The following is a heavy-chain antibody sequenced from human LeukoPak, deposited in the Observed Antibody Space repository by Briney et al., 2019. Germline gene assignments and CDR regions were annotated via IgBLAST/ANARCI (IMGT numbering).Heavy chain of an antibody. J-gene: IGHJ4*02. D-gene: IGHD4-17*01. CDR3: ARGNDYGDQY. Sequence: SETLSLTCTVSGGSISSGGYYWSWIRQHPGKGLEWIGYIYYSGSTYYNPSLKSRVTISVDASKNQFSLKLSSVTAADTAVYYCARGNDYGDQYWGQGTLVTVSS. CDR1: GGSISSGGYY. V-gene: IGHV4-31*03. CDR2: IYYSGST.